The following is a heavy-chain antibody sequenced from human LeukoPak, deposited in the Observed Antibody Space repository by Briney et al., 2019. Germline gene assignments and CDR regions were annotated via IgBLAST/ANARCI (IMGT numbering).Heavy chain of an antibody. Sequence: GGSLRLSCAASGFTFSRYAMHWVRQAPGKGLEWVVVISYDGSNEYYADSVKGQFTISRDNSKNTLYLQMNSLRPEDTAVYYCAREAEAFDIWGQGTMITVSS. CDR2: ISYDGSNE. V-gene: IGHV3-30-3*01. J-gene: IGHJ3*02. CDR3: AREAEAFDI. CDR1: GFTFSRYA.